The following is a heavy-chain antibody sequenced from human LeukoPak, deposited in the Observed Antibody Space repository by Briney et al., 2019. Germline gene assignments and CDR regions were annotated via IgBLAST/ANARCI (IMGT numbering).Heavy chain of an antibody. V-gene: IGHV4-30-4*07. J-gene: IGHJ4*02. CDR3: ASLTNTYYYGSGSYYNARTRGQFDY. Sequence: SQTLSLTCAVSGGSISSGGYSWSWIRQPPGKGLEWIGYIYYSGSTNYNPSLKSRVTISVDTSKNQFSLKLSSVTAADTAVYYCASLTNTYYYGSGSYYNARTRGQFDYWGQGTLVTVPS. CDR2: IYYSGST. CDR1: GGSISSGGYS. D-gene: IGHD3-10*01.